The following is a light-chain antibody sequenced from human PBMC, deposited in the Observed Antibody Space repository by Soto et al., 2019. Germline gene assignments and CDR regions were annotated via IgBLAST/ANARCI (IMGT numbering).Light chain of an antibody. Sequence: QSVLTRPASVSGSPGQSSTISCTGTSSDVGGYNYVSWYQQHPGKAPKLMIYEVSNRPSGVSNRFSGSKSGNTASLTISGLQAEEEADYYCSSYTSSSTLEVFGGGTKLTLL. CDR1: SSDVGGYNY. CDR3: SSYTSSSTLEV. V-gene: IGLV2-14*01. J-gene: IGLJ2*01. CDR2: EVS.